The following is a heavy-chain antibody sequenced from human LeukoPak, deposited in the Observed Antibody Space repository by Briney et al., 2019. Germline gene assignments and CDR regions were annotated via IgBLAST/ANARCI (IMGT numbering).Heavy chain of an antibody. CDR2: ISAYNGNT. CDR1: GYTFTSYG. V-gene: IGHV1-18*01. J-gene: IGHJ4*02. CDR3: ARDRPGDAPLFHFDY. D-gene: IGHD7-27*01. Sequence: ASVKVSCKASGYTFTSYGISWVRRAPGKGLEWMGWISAYNGNTNYAQKLQGRVTMTTDTSTSTAYMELRSLRSDDTAVYYCARDRPGDAPLFHFDYWGQGTLVTVSS.